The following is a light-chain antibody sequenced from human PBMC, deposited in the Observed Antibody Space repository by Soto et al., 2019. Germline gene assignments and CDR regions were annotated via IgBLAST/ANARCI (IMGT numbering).Light chain of an antibody. V-gene: IGLV2-14*01. CDR3: SSYTSSSTLGHVV. J-gene: IGLJ2*01. Sequence: QSALTQPASVSGSPGQSITISYTGTSSDVGGYNYVSWYQQHPGKAPKLMIYDVSNRPSGVSNRFSGSKSGNTASLTISGLQAEDEADYYCSSYTSSSTLGHVVFGGGTKLTVL. CDR2: DVS. CDR1: SSDVGGYNY.